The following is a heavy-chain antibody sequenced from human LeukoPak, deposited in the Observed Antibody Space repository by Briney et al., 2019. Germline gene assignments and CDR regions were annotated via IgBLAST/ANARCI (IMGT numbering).Heavy chain of an antibody. CDR2: ISSSSSYI. D-gene: IGHD3-22*01. Sequence: GGSLRLSCAASGFTFSSYSMNWVRQAPGKGLEWVSSISSSSSYIYYADSVKGRFTISRDNAKNSLYLQMNSLRVEDTAVYYCARSDYYDSSGPRAGDYWGQGTLVTVSS. V-gene: IGHV3-21*01. J-gene: IGHJ4*02. CDR1: GFTFSSYS. CDR3: ARSDYYDSSGPRAGDY.